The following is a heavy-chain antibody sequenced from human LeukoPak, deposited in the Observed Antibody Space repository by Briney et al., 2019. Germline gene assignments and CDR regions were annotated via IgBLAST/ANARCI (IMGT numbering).Heavy chain of an antibody. CDR1: GFTFTRYW. J-gene: IGHJ4*02. CDR2: IKQDGSEQ. Sequence: GGSLRLSCAASGFTFTRYWMAWVRQAPGKGLEWVANIKQDGSEQYHVDSVRGRFTMSRDNARSSLSLQMDSLRAEDTGVYYCARVSRSGYYGEYWGQGTPVTVSS. V-gene: IGHV3-7*01. CDR3: ARVSRSGYYGEY. D-gene: IGHD3-3*01.